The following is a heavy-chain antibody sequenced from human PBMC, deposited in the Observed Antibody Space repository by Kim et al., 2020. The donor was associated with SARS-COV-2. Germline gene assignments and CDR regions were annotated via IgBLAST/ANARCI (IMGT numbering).Heavy chain of an antibody. J-gene: IGHJ6*02. V-gene: IGHV4-39*02. CDR2: IYYSGST. D-gene: IGHD6-19*01. CDR1: GGSISSSSYY. Sequence: SETLSLTCTVSGGSISSSSYYWGWIRQPPGKGLEWIGSIYYSGSTYYNPSLKSRVTISVDTSKNQFSLKLSSVTAADTAVYYCARDSSGNSLVWAPYYYYGMDVWGQGTTVTVSS. CDR3: ARDSSGNSLVWAPYYYYGMDV.